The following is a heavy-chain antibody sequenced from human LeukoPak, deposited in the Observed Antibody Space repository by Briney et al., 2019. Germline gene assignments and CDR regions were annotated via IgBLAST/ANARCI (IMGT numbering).Heavy chain of an antibody. D-gene: IGHD5-24*01. V-gene: IGHV4-59*01. CDR2: IYYSGST. CDR3: ARGRWLQSSLVFDY. Sequence: PSETLSLTCTDSGGSISSYYWSWIRQPPGKGLEWIGYIYYSGSTNYNPSLKSRVTISVDTSKNQFSLKLSSVTAADTAVYYCARGRWLQSSLVFDYWGQGTLVTVSS. CDR1: GGSISSYY. J-gene: IGHJ4*02.